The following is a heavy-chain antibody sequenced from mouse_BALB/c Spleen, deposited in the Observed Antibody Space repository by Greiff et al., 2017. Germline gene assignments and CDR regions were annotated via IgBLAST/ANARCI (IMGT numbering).Heavy chain of an antibody. CDR1: GFNIKDTY. J-gene: IGHJ2*01. V-gene: IGHV14-3*02. D-gene: IGHD1-1*01. Sequence: EVQLQQSGAELVKPGASVKLSCTASGFNIKDTYMHWVKQRPEQGLEWIGRIDPANGNTKYDPQFQGKATITADTSSNTAYLQLSSLTSADTAVYYCTRSRGSSPHYFDYWGQGTTLTVSS. CDR2: IDPANGNT. CDR3: TRSRGSSPHYFDY.